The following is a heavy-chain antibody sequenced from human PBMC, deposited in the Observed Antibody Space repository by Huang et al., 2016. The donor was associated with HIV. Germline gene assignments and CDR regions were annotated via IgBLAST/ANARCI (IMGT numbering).Heavy chain of an antibody. D-gene: IGHD3-10*01. V-gene: IGHV1-18*04. Sequence: QDHLVQSGAEVKRPGASVNVSCKSSDSSFTSYGIIWVRQAPGQGLEWMGNVNTDSGHTKVAQKVQGRFTMTADTSTRTVYMELKSLTSDDTAVYYCARDFLFKGWYFYHPWGQGTLVIVSS. CDR3: ARDFLFKGWYFYHP. J-gene: IGHJ4*02. CDR1: DSSFTSYG. CDR2: VNTDSGHT.